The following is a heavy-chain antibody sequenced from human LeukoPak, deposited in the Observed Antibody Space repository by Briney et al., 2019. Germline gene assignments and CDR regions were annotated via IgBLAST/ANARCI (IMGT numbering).Heavy chain of an antibody. Sequence: GGSLRLSCVGALGSHWMGWVRQAPGKGLEWVANIKEDGSQKYYMDSVKGRFTISRDNAKSSLFLQMNNLRVEDTAVYYCTRDQMWGQGTLVTVSS. D-gene: IGHD5-24*01. V-gene: IGHV3-7*01. CDR1: LGSHW. J-gene: IGHJ4*02. CDR3: TRDQM. CDR2: IKEDGSQK.